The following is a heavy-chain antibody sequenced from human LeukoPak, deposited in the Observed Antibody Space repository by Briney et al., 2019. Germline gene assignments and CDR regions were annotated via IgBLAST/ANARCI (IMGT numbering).Heavy chain of an antibody. D-gene: IGHD6-13*01. CDR3: ARVTGYRIEDYFDY. CDR2: IYYSGST. CDR1: GGSISSYY. Sequence: SETLSLTCTVSGGSISSYYWSWLRQPRGKGLEWIGYIYYSGSTNYNPSLKSRVTISVETSKNEFSRKLRSATAADTAVYYCARVTGYRIEDYFDYWGQGTLVTVSS. V-gene: IGHV4-59*01. J-gene: IGHJ4*02.